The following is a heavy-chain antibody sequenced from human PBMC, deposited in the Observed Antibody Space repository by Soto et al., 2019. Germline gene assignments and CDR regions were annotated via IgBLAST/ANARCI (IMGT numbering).Heavy chain of an antibody. CDR3: ARDHLRWCGVAAARIGGGDY. D-gene: IGHD6-13*01. CDR2: ISYDGSNK. Sequence: QVQLVESGGGVVQPGRSLRLSCAASGFTFSSYAMHWVRQAPGKGLEWVAVISYDGSNKYYADSVKGRFTISRDNSKNTLYLQMNSLRAEDTAVYYCARDHLRWCGVAAARIGGGDYWGQGTLVTVSS. V-gene: IGHV3-30-3*01. CDR1: GFTFSSYA. J-gene: IGHJ4*02.